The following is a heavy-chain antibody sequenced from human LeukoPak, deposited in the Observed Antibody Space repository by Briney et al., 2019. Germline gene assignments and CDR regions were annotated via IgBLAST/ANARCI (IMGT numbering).Heavy chain of an antibody. Sequence: ASVKVSCKASGYTFTGYYMHWVRQAPGQGLEWMGWINPNSGGTNYAQKFQGRVTMTRDTSISTAYMELSRLRSDDTAVYYCARDRYDYGGNSGGYYYYYMDVWGKGTTVTVS. D-gene: IGHD4-23*01. CDR2: INPNSGGT. CDR1: GYTFTGYY. J-gene: IGHJ6*03. V-gene: IGHV1-2*02. CDR3: ARDRYDYGGNSGGYYYYYMDV.